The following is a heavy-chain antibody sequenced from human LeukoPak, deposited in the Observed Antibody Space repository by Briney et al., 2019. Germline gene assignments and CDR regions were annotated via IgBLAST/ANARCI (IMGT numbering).Heavy chain of an antibody. CDR2: IYYSGST. J-gene: IGHJ4*02. CDR1: GGSISSYY. CDR3: ARQKVATFDY. Sequence: SETLSLTCTVSGGSISSYYWSWLRQPPGKGLEWIGYIYYSGSTNYNPSLKSRVTISVDTSKNQFSLKLSSVTAADTAVYYCARQKVATFDYWGQGTLVTVSS. V-gene: IGHV4-59*08.